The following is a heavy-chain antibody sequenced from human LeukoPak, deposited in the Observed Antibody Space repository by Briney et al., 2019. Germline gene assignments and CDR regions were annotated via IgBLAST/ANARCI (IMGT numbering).Heavy chain of an antibody. Sequence: GGSLRLSCLTSGFTLSTNAMSWVRQAPGKGLEWISGISGSGASTYYADSVKGRFTISRDDSRNTLYLQMNSLRGDDTAVYYCAEDVGKWESLHFFDYWGQGTLVTVSS. J-gene: IGHJ4*02. D-gene: IGHD1-26*01. CDR2: ISGSGAST. CDR3: AEDVGKWESLHFFDY. CDR1: GFTLSTNA. V-gene: IGHV3-23*01.